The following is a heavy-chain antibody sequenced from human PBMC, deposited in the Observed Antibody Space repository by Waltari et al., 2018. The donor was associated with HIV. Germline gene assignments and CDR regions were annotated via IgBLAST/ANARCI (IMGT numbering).Heavy chain of an antibody. D-gene: IGHD2-8*01. CDR3: AKPRMEYAIRDFFFGLDV. V-gene: IGHV3-23*01. Sequence: VDLLESGGGLVQPGGSLRLSCVGSGFTFPTYPMSWVRQGPGKGLAWVAAISDRGSTTFYADSVKGRFTISRDNSKNTVYLQIDSLRADDTAVYYCAKPRMEYAIRDFFFGLDVWGQGTTVTVSS. CDR1: GFTFPTYP. J-gene: IGHJ6*02. CDR2: ISDRGSTT.